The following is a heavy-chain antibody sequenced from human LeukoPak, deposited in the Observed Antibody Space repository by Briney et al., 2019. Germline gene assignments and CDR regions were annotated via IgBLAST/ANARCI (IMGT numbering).Heavy chain of an antibody. V-gene: IGHV4-34*01. J-gene: IGHJ4*02. CDR1: GGSFSGYY. D-gene: IGHD5-24*01. CDR2: INHSGST. CDR3: ASPVGMATITTGLYYFDY. Sequence: SETLSLTCAVYGGSFSGYYWSWIRQPPGKGLEWIGEINHSGSTNYNPSLKSRVTISVDTSKNQFSLKLSSVTAADTAVYYCASPVGMATITTGLYYFDYWGQGTLVTVSS.